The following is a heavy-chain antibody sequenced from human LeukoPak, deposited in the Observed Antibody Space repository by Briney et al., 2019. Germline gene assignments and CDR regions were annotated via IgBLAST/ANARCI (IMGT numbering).Heavy chain of an antibody. J-gene: IGHJ4*02. CDR2: IYYSGYT. Sequence: SETLSLTCSVSGASISSYYYNWLRQPPGKGLEWIGYIYYSGYTNYNPSLKSRVTMSVDTSKNQFSLKLTSVTAADTAVYYCARVLLSSGYSNWGQGTLVTVSS. D-gene: IGHD3-22*01. CDR1: GASISSYY. V-gene: IGHV4-59*01. CDR3: ARVLLSSGYSN.